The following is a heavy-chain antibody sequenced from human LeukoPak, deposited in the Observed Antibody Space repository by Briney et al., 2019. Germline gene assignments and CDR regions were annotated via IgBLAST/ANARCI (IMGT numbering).Heavy chain of an antibody. Sequence: GTSLRLSCAASGFTFSNAWMTWVRQAPGKGLEWVGRIKSKSDGGTIGYAAPVKGRFTISRDDSENTLYLQINTLKTDDTAVYYCTTYDSSCYYPFAYWGQGTLVTVSS. CDR3: TTYDSSCYYPFAY. CDR2: IKSKSDGGTI. J-gene: IGHJ4*02. V-gene: IGHV3-15*01. D-gene: IGHD3-22*01. CDR1: GFTFSNAW.